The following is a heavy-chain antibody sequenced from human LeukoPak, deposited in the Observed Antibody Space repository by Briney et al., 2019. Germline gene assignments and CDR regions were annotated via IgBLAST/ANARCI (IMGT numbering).Heavy chain of an antibody. J-gene: IGHJ4*02. D-gene: IGHD3-22*01. CDR3: ARVSYDSLAY. CDR2: INWNGGLT. V-gene: IGHV3-20*04. Sequence: GGSLRLSCAASGFTFDDYGMTWVRQGPGEGLEWVSGINWNGGLTDYADSVKGRFTISRDNAKNSLYLQMNSLRAEDTALYYCARVSYDSLAYWGQGTLVTVSS. CDR1: GFTFDDYG.